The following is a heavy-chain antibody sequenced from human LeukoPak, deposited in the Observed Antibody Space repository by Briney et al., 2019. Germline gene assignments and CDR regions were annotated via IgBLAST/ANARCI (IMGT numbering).Heavy chain of an antibody. J-gene: IGHJ3*02. CDR2: INHSGST. CDR1: GGSFSGYY. CDR3: ARGVSAFDI. V-gene: IGHV4-34*01. Sequence: SETLSLTCAVYGGSFSGYYWSWIRQPPGKGLEWIGEINHSGSTNYNPSLKSRVTISVDTSKNQFSLKLSSVTAADTAVYYCARGVSAFDIWGQGTMVTVSS.